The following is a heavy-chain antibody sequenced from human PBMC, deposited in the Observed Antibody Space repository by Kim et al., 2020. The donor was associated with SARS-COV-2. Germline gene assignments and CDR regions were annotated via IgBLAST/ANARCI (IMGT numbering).Heavy chain of an antibody. CDR2: IYYSGST. J-gene: IGHJ2*01. CDR1: GGSISSYY. Sequence: SETLSLTCTVSGGSISSYYWSWIRQPPGKGLEWIGYIYYSGSTNNNPAPKNGLTIISKTSNKKSLWMLSSMTAAESAAVYFARGHRGWLQLTATWSFD. CDR3: ARGHRGWLQLTATWSFD. V-gene: IGHV4-59*01. D-gene: IGHD1-1*01.